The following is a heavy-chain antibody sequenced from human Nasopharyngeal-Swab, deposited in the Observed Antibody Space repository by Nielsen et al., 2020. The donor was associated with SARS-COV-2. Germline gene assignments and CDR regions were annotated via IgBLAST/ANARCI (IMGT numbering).Heavy chain of an antibody. CDR2: ISYDGSNK. V-gene: IGHV3-30*19. CDR1: GFTFSSYG. CDR3: ARDWAHYYGSGALLLWWFDP. D-gene: IGHD3-10*01. J-gene: IGHJ5*02. Sequence: GASLKISCAASGFTFSSYGMHWVRQAPGKGLEWVAVISYDGSNKYYADSVEGRFTISRDNSKNTLYLQMNSLRAEDTAVYYCARDWAHYYGSGALLLWWFDPWGQGTLVTVSS.